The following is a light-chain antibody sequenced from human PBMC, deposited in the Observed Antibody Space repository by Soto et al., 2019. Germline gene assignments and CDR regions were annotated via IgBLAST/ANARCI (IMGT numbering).Light chain of an antibody. CDR3: XAWDDSLSGCV. CDR2: RNN. V-gene: IGLV1-47*01. CDR1: SSNIGSNY. J-gene: IGLJ3*02. Sequence: QSVLTQPPSASGTPGQRVTISCSGSSSNIGSNYVYWYQQLPGTAPKLLIYRNNQRPSGVPDRFSGSKSGTSASLAISGLXXXXXXXXXXXAWDDSLSGCVFGGGTKLTVL.